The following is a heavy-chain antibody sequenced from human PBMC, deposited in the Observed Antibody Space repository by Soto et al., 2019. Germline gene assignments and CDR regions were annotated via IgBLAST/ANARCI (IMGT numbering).Heavy chain of an antibody. CDR2: ISGSGGST. Sequence: EVQLLESGGGLVQSGGSLRLSCAASGFTFSTYAMSWVRQAPGKGLEWVSGISGSGGSTYYADSVKGRFTISRDNSKNTVYLQMKSLRAEDTAVYYCAKGHLIVVMPPDYWGQGILVTVSS. J-gene: IGHJ4*02. CDR3: AKGHLIVVMPPDY. CDR1: GFTFSTYA. D-gene: IGHD3-22*01. V-gene: IGHV3-23*01.